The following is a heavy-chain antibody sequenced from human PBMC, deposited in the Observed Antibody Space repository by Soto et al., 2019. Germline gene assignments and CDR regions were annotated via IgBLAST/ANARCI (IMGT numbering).Heavy chain of an antibody. V-gene: IGHV3-23*01. Sequence: EVQLLDSGGGLVQPGGSLRLSCAASGFTFSSYAMNWVRQAPGKGLEWVSVISGSGDSTYYADSVKGRFTISRDNSKNTLYLQMNSLRTEDTAVYXCARRGPGTYFDYWGQGTLVTVSS. J-gene: IGHJ4*02. CDR1: GFTFSSYA. CDR3: ARRGPGTYFDY. CDR2: ISGSGDST. D-gene: IGHD6-13*01.